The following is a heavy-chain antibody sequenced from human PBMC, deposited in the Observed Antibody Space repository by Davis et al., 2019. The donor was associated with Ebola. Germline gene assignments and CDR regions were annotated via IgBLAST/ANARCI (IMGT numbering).Heavy chain of an antibody. D-gene: IGHD6-19*01. Sequence: GESLKISCAASGFTFSTYAMTWVRQAPGKGLEWVSAISGSGGSTYYADSVKGRFTVSRDSSKNTLYLQMNSLRAEDTAVYYCATTPQYSSGQNKPFDYWGQGTLVTVSS. CDR3: ATTPQYSSGQNKPFDY. J-gene: IGHJ4*02. V-gene: IGHV3-23*01. CDR2: ISGSGGST. CDR1: GFTFSTYA.